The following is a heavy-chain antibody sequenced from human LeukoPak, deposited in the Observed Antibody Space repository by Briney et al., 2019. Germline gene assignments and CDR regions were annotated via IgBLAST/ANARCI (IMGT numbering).Heavy chain of an antibody. Sequence: SQTLSLTRTVSGGSISSGDYYWRWIRQPPGKGLEWIGYIYYSGSTYYNPSLKSRVTISVDTSKNQFSLKLSSVTAADTAVYYCASGNWNYGDYWGQGTLVTVSS. CDR3: ASGNWNYGDY. J-gene: IGHJ4*02. CDR2: IYYSGST. D-gene: IGHD1-7*01. V-gene: IGHV4-30-4*08. CDR1: GGSISSGDYY.